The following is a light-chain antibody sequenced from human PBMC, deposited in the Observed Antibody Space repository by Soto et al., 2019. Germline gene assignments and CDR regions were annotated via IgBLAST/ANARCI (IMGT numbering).Light chain of an antibody. J-gene: IGLJ3*02. CDR3: SSYTGSSTWV. Sequence: QSALTQPASVSGSPGQSITLSFTGTSSDVGGYKYVSWYQQHPGKAPKLMIYDVSNRPSGVSNRFSGSKSGNTASLTISGLQAEDEADYYCSSYTGSSTWVFGGGTKLTVL. CDR2: DVS. V-gene: IGLV2-14*03. CDR1: SSDVGGYKY.